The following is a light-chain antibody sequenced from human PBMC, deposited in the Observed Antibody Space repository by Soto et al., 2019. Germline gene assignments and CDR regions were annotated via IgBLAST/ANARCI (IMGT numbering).Light chain of an antibody. CDR3: QHYGISPPWT. Sequence: EIVLTQSPGTLSLSPGERATLSCRASQSISVTYLAWYQQKPGRAPRILIYGASNRATGIPDRFSGSGSETDFTLTISRLEPEDFAVYYCQHYGISPPWTFGQGTKVEIK. J-gene: IGKJ1*01. CDR2: GAS. CDR1: QSISVTY. V-gene: IGKV3-20*01.